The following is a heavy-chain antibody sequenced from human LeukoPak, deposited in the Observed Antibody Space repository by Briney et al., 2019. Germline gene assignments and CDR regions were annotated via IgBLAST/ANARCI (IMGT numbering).Heavy chain of an antibody. CDR3: ALYGSGLIAGMDV. CDR2: IYSGGST. Sequence: GGSLRLSRAASGFTVSSNYMSWVRQAPGKGLEWVSVIYSGGSTYYADSVKGRFTISRDNSKNTLYLQMNSLRAEDTAVYYCALYGSGLIAGMDVWGQGTTVTVSS. J-gene: IGHJ6*02. CDR1: GFTVSSNY. D-gene: IGHD3-10*01. V-gene: IGHV3-53*01.